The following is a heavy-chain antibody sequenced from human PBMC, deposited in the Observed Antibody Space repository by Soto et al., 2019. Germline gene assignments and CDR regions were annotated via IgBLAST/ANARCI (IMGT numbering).Heavy chain of an antibody. D-gene: IGHD3-22*01. Sequence: PGGSLRLSCAASGFTFSSYWMSWVRQAPGKGLEWVANRKQDGSEKYYVYSLEGRFTISRDNSKNTLYLQMTSLRAEDTAVYYFAKYLIGDSSGYYRAEYFQRWGQGTLVTVSS. J-gene: IGHJ1*01. V-gene: IGHV3-7*03. CDR3: AKYLIGDSSGYYRAEYFQR. CDR1: GFTFSSYW. CDR2: RKQDGSEK.